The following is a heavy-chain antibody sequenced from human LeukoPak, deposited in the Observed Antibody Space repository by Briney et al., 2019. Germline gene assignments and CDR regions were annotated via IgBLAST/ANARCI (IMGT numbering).Heavy chain of an antibody. Sequence: KPSETLSLTCTVSGGSISSYYWSWIRQPAGKGLDWIGRIYTSGSTNYNPSLKSRVTMSLDTSKSQFSLKLSSVTAADTAVYYCARVQRDTAMSRGLDYWGQGTLVTVSS. CDR3: ARVQRDTAMSRGLDY. V-gene: IGHV4-4*07. J-gene: IGHJ4*02. D-gene: IGHD5-18*01. CDR1: GGSISSYY. CDR2: IYTSGST.